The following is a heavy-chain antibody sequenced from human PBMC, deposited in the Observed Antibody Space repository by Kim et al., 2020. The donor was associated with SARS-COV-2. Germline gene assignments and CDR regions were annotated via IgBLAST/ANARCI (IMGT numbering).Heavy chain of an antibody. CDR2: ISYDGSNK. CDR1: GFTFSSYG. Sequence: GGSLRLSCAASGFTFSSYGMHWVRQAPGKGLEWVAVISYDGSNKYYADSVKGRFTISRDNSKNTLYLQMNSLRAEDTAVYYCAKDPGYWGQGTLVTVSS. V-gene: IGHV3-30*18. CDR3: AKDPGY. J-gene: IGHJ4*02.